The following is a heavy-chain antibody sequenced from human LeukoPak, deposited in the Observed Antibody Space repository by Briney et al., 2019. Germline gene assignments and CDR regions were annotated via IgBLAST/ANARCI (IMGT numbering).Heavy chain of an antibody. CDR2: INWDGGST. Sequence: GGSLRLSCAASGFTFDDYGMSWVRQAPGKGLEWVSGINWDGGSTGYADSVKGRFTISRDNAKNSLYLQMNSLIAEDTALYYCARERYYYDSSGYYYGGTTPDYWGQGTLVTVSS. D-gene: IGHD3-22*01. V-gene: IGHV3-20*04. CDR1: GFTFDDYG. J-gene: IGHJ4*02. CDR3: ARERYYYDSSGYYYGGTTPDY.